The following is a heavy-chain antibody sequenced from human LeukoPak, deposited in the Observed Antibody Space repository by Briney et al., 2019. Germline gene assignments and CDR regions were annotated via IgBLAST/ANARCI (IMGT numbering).Heavy chain of an antibody. Sequence: GGSLRLSCAASGFTFSGYGMHWVRQAPGKGLEWVAFIRYDGSNKYYADSVKGRFTISRDNSKNTLYLQMNSLRAEDTAVYYCAKGLVWSGYPRRMDVWGKGTTVTVSS. V-gene: IGHV3-30*02. CDR3: AKGLVWSGYPRRMDV. J-gene: IGHJ6*03. CDR2: IRYDGSNK. D-gene: IGHD3-3*01. CDR1: GFTFSGYG.